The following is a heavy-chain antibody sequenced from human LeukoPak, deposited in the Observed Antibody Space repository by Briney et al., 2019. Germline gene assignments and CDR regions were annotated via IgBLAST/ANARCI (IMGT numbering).Heavy chain of an antibody. V-gene: IGHV4-59*01. J-gene: IGHJ4*02. D-gene: IGHD3-16*02. CDR2: IHYSGST. CDR1: GGSISSYY. Sequence: SETLSLTCTVSGGSISSYYWSWIRQPPGKGLEWIAYIHYSGSTNYNPSLKSRVTISVDTSKNQFSLKLTSVTDADTAVYYCANQGTSYPYYFDYWGQGNLVTVSS. CDR3: ANQGTSYPYYFDY.